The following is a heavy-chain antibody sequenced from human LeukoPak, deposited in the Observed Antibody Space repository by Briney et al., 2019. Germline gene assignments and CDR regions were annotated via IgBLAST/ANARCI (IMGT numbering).Heavy chain of an antibody. CDR3: ARDWGSDEAIDY. D-gene: IGHD2-21*02. Sequence: GGSLRLSCAASGFTFSSYGIHWVRPAPGKGLEWVAVIWHDGRNKYYADSVKGRFTISRVNSKNTVLLQMNSLRAEDTAIYYCARDWGSDEAIDYWGQGTLVTVSS. CDR2: IWHDGRNK. J-gene: IGHJ4*02. CDR1: GFTFSSYG. V-gene: IGHV3-33*01.